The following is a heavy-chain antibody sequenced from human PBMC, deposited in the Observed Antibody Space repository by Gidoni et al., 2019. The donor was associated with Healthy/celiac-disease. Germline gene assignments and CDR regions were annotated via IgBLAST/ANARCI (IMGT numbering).Heavy chain of an antibody. Sequence: QVQLVESGGGVVQPGRSLRLSCAASGFTFSSYAMHWVRQAPGKGLEWVAVISYDGSNKYYADSVKGRFTISRDNSKNTLYLQMNSLRAEDTAVYYCARDGSVAMGYFDYWGQGTLVTVSS. D-gene: IGHD5-12*01. CDR2: ISYDGSNK. J-gene: IGHJ4*02. CDR1: GFTFSSYA. V-gene: IGHV3-30-3*01. CDR3: ARDGSVAMGYFDY.